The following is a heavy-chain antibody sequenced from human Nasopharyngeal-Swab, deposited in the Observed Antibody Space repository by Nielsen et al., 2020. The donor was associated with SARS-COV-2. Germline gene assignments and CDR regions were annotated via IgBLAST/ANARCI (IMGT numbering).Heavy chain of an antibody. CDR3: AHGELYFDY. CDR2: ISYDGSNK. D-gene: IGHD1-7*01. J-gene: IGHJ4*02. CDR1: GFTFSSYG. V-gene: IGHV3-30*03. Sequence: GESLKISCAASGFTFSSYGMHWVRQAPGKGLEWVAVISYDGSNKYYADSVKGRFTISRDNSKNTLYLQMNSLRAEDTAVYYYAHGELYFDYWGQGTLVTVSS.